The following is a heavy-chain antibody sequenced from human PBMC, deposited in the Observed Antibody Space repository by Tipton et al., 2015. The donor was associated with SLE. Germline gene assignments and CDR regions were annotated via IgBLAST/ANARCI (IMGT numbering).Heavy chain of an antibody. CDR3: AKVTKLAMGMEAFDI. J-gene: IGHJ3*02. CDR2: IYYGGST. D-gene: IGHD7-27*01. V-gene: IGHV4-39*07. Sequence: TLSLTRTVSGASISDTTYFWGWIRQPPGEGLQWIGSIYYGGSTFYYPSLKSRVTLSVDASKNQFSLKLSSVTAADTALYYCAKVTKLAMGMEAFDIWGQGTMVTVSS. CDR1: GASISDTTYF.